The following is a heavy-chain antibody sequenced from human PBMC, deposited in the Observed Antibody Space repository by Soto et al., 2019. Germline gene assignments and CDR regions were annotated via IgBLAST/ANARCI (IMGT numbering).Heavy chain of an antibody. CDR2: ISSSSSYI. D-gene: IGHD3-22*01. V-gene: IGHV3-21*01. Sequence: GGSLRLSCAASGFTFSSYSMNWVRQAPGKGLEWVSSISSSSSYIYYADSVKGRFTISRDNAKNSLYLQMNSLRAEDTAVYYCARLPYYYDSSGSPDAFDIWGQGTMVTVSS. J-gene: IGHJ3*02. CDR1: GFTFSSYS. CDR3: ARLPYYYDSSGSPDAFDI.